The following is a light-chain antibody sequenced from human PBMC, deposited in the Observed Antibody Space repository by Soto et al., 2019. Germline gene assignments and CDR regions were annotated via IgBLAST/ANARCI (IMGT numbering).Light chain of an antibody. CDR1: SIDVGGYDF. J-gene: IGLJ1*01. CDR3: SSYAGNRHFYV. CDR2: EVT. Sequence: QSVLTQPPSASGSPGQSVAISCTGTSIDVGGYDFVSWYQQHPGKAPRLVIYEVTKRPSGIADRFSGSKSGNTASLTVSGLQAEDEADYYCSSYAGNRHFYVFGTGTKVTVL. V-gene: IGLV2-8*01.